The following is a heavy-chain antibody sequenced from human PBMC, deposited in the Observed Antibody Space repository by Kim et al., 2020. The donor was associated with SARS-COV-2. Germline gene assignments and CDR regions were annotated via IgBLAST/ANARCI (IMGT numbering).Heavy chain of an antibody. V-gene: IGHV4-34*01. CDR1: GGSFSGYY. J-gene: IGHJ5*02. Sequence: SETLSLTCAVYGGSFSGYYWSWIRQPPGKGLEWIGEINHSGSTNYNPSLKSRVTISVDTSKNQFSLKLSSVTAADTAVYYCARGSRRGYSQHRTYNWFDPWGQGTLVTVSS. CDR2: INHSGST. D-gene: IGHD5-18*01. CDR3: ARGSRRGYSQHRTYNWFDP.